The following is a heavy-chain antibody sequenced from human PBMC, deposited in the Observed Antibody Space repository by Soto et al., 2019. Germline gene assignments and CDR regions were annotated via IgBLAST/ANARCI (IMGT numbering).Heavy chain of an antibody. CDR1: GYSFTNYW. Sequence: GESLKISCKGSGYSFTNYWIGWGRQMPGKSLEWMGIIYPGDSDTRYSPSFQGQVTISADKSISTAYLPWSSLKASDNAMYYCARRFHDYEYFHYWGQGTQVTVSS. CDR3: ARRFHDYEYFHY. D-gene: IGHD4-17*01. V-gene: IGHV5-51*01. J-gene: IGHJ4*02. CDR2: IYPGDSDT.